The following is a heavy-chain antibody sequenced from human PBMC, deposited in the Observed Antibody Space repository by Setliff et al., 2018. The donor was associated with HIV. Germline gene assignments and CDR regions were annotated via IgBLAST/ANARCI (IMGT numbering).Heavy chain of an antibody. D-gene: IGHD1-26*01. CDR2: RNKDGSEK. CDR3: ARDSGTVVGATGPGY. CDR1: GFDFSNYW. J-gene: IGHJ4*02. Sequence: GGSLRLSCAASGFDFSNYWFSWVRQAPGKGLEWVANRNKDGSEKYYVDSVKGRFTISRDNAKNSLYLQMDSLRGEDTAVYYCARDSGTVVGATGPGYWGQGALVTVSS. V-gene: IGHV3-7*03.